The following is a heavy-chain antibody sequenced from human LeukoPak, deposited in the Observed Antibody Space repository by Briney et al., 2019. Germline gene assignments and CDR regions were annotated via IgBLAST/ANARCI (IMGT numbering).Heavy chain of an antibody. D-gene: IGHD1-14*01. CDR3: ARDLLSGAPDYFDC. CDR2: TSSDGSIK. Sequence: GGSLRLSCAASAFSFISYDMHWVRQAPGKGLEWVAVTSSDGSIKIYTDSVKGRFTISRDNSKNTLYLEMNSPRVDDTAVYFCARDLLSGAPDYFDCWGQGTLVTVSS. V-gene: IGHV3-30*04. J-gene: IGHJ4*02. CDR1: AFSFISYD.